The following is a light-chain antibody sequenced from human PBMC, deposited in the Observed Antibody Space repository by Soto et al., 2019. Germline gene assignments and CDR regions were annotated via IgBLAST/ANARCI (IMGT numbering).Light chain of an antibody. CDR3: HSYDSSLSGSV. CDR2: GDN. J-gene: IGLJ7*01. Sequence: VLTQPPSVSGAPGQRVTISCTGGNSNIGASNDVHWYQQIPGTAPKLLIYGDNNRPSGVPDRFSGSKSGTSASLAITGLQAEDEADYYCHSYDSSLSGSVFGGGTQLTVL. CDR1: NSNIGASND. V-gene: IGLV1-40*01.